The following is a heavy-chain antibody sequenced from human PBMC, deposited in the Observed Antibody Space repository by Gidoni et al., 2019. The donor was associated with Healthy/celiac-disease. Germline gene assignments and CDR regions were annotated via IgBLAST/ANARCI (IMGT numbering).Heavy chain of an antibody. CDR1: GGPISSYH. J-gene: IGHJ5*02. CDR3: ARDYFPDYYGSGSLNWFDP. Sequence: QVQLQESGPGLVKPSETLPLTCTVSGGPISSYHWSWIRQPAGKGLEWIGRIYTSGSTNCHPSLKSRVTISVDTSKNQFSLKLSPVTAADTAVYYCARDYFPDYYGSGSLNWFDPWGQGTLVTVSS. V-gene: IGHV4-4*07. D-gene: IGHD3-10*01. CDR2: IYTSGST.